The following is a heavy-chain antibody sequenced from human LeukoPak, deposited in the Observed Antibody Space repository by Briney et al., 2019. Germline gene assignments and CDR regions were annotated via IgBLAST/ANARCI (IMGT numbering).Heavy chain of an antibody. V-gene: IGHV1-18*01. D-gene: IGHD3-3*01. CDR3: ARVPFGDYDFWSGYSPPDGMDV. CDR2: ICAYNGNT. Sequence: ASVKVSCKASGYTFTSYGISWVRQAPGQGLEWMGWICAYNGNTNYAQKLQGRVTMTTDTSTSTAYMELRSLRSDDTAVYYCARVPFGDYDFWSGYSPPDGMDVWGQGTTVTVSS. J-gene: IGHJ6*02. CDR1: GYTFTSYG.